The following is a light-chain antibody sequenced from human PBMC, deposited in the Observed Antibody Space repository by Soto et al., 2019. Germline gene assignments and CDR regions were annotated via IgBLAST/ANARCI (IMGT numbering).Light chain of an antibody. J-gene: IGKJ2*01. CDR3: MQATHLPYT. CDR2: KVY. CDR1: QRLIYRYGNTY. Sequence: AVMTQSPLSLPVTLGQSASIACESSQRLIYRYGNTYLNWFHQRPGQSPRRLIYKVYNRDSGVPHRFSGSGAGTDFTLEISGVEAEDVGVYYCMQATHLPYTWGQGTKLEIK. V-gene: IGKV2-30*01.